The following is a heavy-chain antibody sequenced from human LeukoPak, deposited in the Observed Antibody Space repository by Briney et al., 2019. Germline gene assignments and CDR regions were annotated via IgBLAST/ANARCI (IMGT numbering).Heavy chain of an antibody. V-gene: IGHV4-34*01. CDR1: GGSFSGYY. Sequence: PSETLSLTCAVYGGSFSGYYWSWIRQPPGKGLEWIGEINHSGSTNYNPSLKSRATISVDTSKNQFSLKLSSVTAADTAVYYCARGFAQLRFLEWLLPYFDYWGQGTLVTVSS. J-gene: IGHJ4*02. CDR2: INHSGST. CDR3: ARGFAQLRFLEWLLPYFDY. D-gene: IGHD3-3*01.